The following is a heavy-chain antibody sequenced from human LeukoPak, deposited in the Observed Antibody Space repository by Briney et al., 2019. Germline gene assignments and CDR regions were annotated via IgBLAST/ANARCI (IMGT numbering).Heavy chain of an antibody. CDR2: IYCSGST. CDR1: GGSISSYY. D-gene: IGHD5-12*01. CDR3: PRDNDGVHGYSGYDSERGNWFDP. Sequence: PSETLSLTCTVSGGSISSYYWSWIRQPPGKGLEWIGYIYCSGSTNYNPSLKSRVTISVDTSKNQFSLKLSSVTAADTAVNYCPRDNDGVHGYSGYDSERGNWFDPWGQGTLVTVSS. J-gene: IGHJ5*02. V-gene: IGHV4-59*01.